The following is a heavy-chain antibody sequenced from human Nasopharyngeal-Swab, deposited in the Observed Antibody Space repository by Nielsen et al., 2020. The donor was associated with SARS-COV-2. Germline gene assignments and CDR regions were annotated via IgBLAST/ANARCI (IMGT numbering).Heavy chain of an antibody. CDR2: ISSSSSYV. D-gene: IGHD3-22*01. CDR3: ARGSYYYDSSGYYDY. CDR1: GFTFSSYS. J-gene: IGHJ4*02. Sequence: GGSLRLSCAASGFTFSSYSMNWVRQAPGKGLEWVSSISSSSSYVYYADSVKGRFTISRDNAKNSLYLQMNSLRAEDTAVYYCARGSYYYDSSGYYDYWGQGTLVTVSS. V-gene: IGHV3-21*01.